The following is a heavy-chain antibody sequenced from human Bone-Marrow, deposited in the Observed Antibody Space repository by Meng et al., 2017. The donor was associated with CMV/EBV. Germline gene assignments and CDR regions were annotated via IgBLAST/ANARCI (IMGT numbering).Heavy chain of an antibody. CDR2: IIPILGIA. D-gene: IGHD2-2*01. Sequence: SVKVSYKASGGTFSSYAISWVRQAPGQGLEWMGGIIPILGIANYAQKFQGRVTITADKSTSTAYMVLSSLRSEDTAVYYCASKKETSFEYWGQGTLVTVSS. CDR3: ASKKETSFEY. CDR1: GGTFSSYA. V-gene: IGHV1-69*10. J-gene: IGHJ4*02.